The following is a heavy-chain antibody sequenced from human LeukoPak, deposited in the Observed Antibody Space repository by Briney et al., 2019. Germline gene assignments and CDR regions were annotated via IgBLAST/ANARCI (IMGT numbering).Heavy chain of an antibody. CDR1: GFTFSSDG. J-gene: IGHJ1*01. V-gene: IGHV3-48*01. CDR3: AKTHQPAALLEYFQH. Sequence: GGSLRLSCAASGFTFSSDGMHWVRQGPGEGLEGGSYISSSSTIYYAASVTGRFTISRDNAKNSLYLQMNSLRAEDTAVYYCAKTHQPAALLEYFQHWGQGTLVTVSS. CDR2: ISSSSTI. D-gene: IGHD6-13*01.